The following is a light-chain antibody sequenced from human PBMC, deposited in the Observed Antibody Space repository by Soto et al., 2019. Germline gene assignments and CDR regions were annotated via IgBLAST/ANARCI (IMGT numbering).Light chain of an antibody. Sequence: QSALTQPPSASGSPGQSGTISCTGTSSDVGAYIYVSWYQQHPGTAPKLIIYEVNKRPSGVPDRFSGSRSGNTASLTVSGLQPEDAADYYCISYAGNHNLVFGGGTKLTVL. CDR1: SSDVGAYIY. CDR3: ISYAGNHNLV. V-gene: IGLV2-8*01. CDR2: EVN. J-gene: IGLJ2*01.